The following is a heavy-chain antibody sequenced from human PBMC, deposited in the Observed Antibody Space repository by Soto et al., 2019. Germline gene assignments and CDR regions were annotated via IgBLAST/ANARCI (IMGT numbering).Heavy chain of an antibody. V-gene: IGHV3-23*01. J-gene: IGHJ4*02. CDR1: GFSFTTYP. CDR3: VKKRSYDRSNYDHFDY. D-gene: IGHD3-22*01. Sequence: VQLLESGGGLVQPGGSLRLSCATSGFSFTTYPMSWVRQAPGKGLEWVTAISANGRGTAYADSVKGRFTILRDNSKNTLYLQMNSLRAEDTAVYFCVKKRSYDRSNYDHFDYWGQGTLVTVSS. CDR2: ISANGRGT.